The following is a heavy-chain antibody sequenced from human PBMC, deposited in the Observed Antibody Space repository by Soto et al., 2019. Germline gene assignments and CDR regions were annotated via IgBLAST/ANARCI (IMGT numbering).Heavy chain of an antibody. V-gene: IGHV1-69*01. J-gene: IGHJ4*02. CDR3: ARGSGIAARSPFDY. Sequence: QVQLVQSGAEVKKPGSSVKVPCKASGGTFSSYAISWVRQAPGQGLEWMGGIIPIFGTANYAQKFRGRVTITADESTSTAYMELSSLRSEDTAVYYCARGSGIAARSPFDYWGQGTLVTVSS. CDR2: IIPIFGTA. CDR1: GGTFSSYA. D-gene: IGHD6-6*01.